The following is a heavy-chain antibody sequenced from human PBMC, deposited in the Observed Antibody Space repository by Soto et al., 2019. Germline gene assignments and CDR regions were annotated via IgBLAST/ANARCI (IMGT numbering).Heavy chain of an antibody. D-gene: IGHD3-10*01. CDR3: AKGLDKGWFGQFGLDY. CDR2: ISWNSGSI. J-gene: IGHJ4*02. Sequence: ALRLSCAASGFTFDDYAMHWVRQAPGEGLEWVSGISWNSGSIGYADSVKGRFTISRDNAKNSLYLQMNSLRAEDTALYYCAKGLDKGWFGQFGLDYWGQGTLVTVSS. CDR1: GFTFDDYA. V-gene: IGHV3-9*01.